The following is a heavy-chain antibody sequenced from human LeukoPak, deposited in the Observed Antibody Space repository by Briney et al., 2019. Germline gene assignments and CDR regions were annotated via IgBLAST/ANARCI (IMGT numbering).Heavy chain of an antibody. D-gene: IGHD3-9*01. CDR2: IYPGDSNT. Sequence: GESLKISCKASGYTFTGYWIGWVRQMPGKGLEWMGIIYPGDSNTRYSPSFQGQVTISADESISTAHLQWSSLKASDTAMYYCVGSTGYPYYFDYWGQGTLVTVPS. CDR3: VGSTGYPYYFDY. V-gene: IGHV5-51*01. J-gene: IGHJ4*02. CDR1: GYTFTGYW.